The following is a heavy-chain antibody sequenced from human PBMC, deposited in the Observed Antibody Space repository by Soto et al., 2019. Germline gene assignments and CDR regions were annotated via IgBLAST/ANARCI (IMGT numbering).Heavy chain of an antibody. CDR1: GFTFSSYG. Sequence: QVQLVESGGGVVQPGRSLRLSCAASGFTFSSYGMHWVRQAPGKGLEWVAVIWYDGSNKYYADSVKGRFTISRDNSKKTLYLQMNRLRAEDTAVYYCAREAPIGGGARYYYYGMDVWGQGTTVSVSS. J-gene: IGHJ6*02. V-gene: IGHV3-33*01. CDR2: IWYDGSNK. D-gene: IGHD1-26*01. CDR3: AREAPIGGGARYYYYGMDV.